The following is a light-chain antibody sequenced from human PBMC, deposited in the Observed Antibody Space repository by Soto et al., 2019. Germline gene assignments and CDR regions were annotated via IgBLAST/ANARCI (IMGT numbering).Light chain of an antibody. Sequence: QSALTQPASVSGSPGQSITISCTGTSSDVGSYNLVSWYQQHPGKAPKLMIYEVSKRPSGVSNRFSGSKSGNTASLTISGLQAEDEAEYYCCSYAGSSTSLYVFGTWTKLTVL. CDR3: CSYAGSSTSLYV. CDR2: EVS. J-gene: IGLJ1*01. CDR1: SSDVGSYNL. V-gene: IGLV2-23*02.